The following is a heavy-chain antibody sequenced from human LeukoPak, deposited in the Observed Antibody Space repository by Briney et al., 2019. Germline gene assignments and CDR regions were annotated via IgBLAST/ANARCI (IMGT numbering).Heavy chain of an antibody. CDR1: GYKFASYW. CDR3: ARRGGNSNDDTFNV. J-gene: IGHJ3*01. Sequence: GESLKISCEGSGYKFASYWIVRLRQMPGKGPEWMGIVYPGTSETRYSPSFRGQVTISADKSVSTAYLQWSSLQASDTSIYYCARRGGNSNDDTFNVWGRGTVVTVSS. D-gene: IGHD4-23*01. CDR2: VYPGTSET. V-gene: IGHV5-51*01.